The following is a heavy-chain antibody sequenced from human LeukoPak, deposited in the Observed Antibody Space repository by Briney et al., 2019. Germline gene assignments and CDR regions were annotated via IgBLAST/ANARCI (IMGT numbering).Heavy chain of an antibody. J-gene: IGHJ4*02. CDR3: ARMMRWGFDY. CDR2: INHSGST. D-gene: IGHD4-23*01. CDR1: GGSFSGYY. V-gene: IGHV4-34*01. Sequence: SETLSLTCAVYGGSFSGYYWSWVRQPPGKGLEWIGEINHSGSTNNNPSLKSRVTISVDTSKNQFSLKLSSVTAADTAVYYCARMMRWGFDYWGQGTLVTVSS.